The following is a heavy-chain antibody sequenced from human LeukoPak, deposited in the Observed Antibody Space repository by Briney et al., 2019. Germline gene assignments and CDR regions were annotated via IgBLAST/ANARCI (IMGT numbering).Heavy chain of an antibody. J-gene: IGHJ3*02. D-gene: IGHD4-23*01. Sequence: ASVKVSCKASGGTFSSYAISWVRQAPGQGLEWMGGIIPIFGTANYAQKFQGRVTITTDESTSTAYMELSSLRSEDTAVYYCASDYGGNSSPAFDIWGQGIMVTVSS. V-gene: IGHV1-69*05. CDR1: GGTFSSYA. CDR2: IIPIFGTA. CDR3: ASDYGGNSSPAFDI.